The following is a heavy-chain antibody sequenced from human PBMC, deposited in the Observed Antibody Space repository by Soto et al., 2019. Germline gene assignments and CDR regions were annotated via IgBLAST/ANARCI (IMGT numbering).Heavy chain of an antibody. Sequence: EVQLVESGGGLVQPGGSLRLSCAASGFAVSSFWMSWVRQAPGKGLEWVANIKRDGSEKYYVNSVKGRFTISRDNAKNSLYLQMNSLRAEDTAVYYCTRDYDFWSGSNSCFDYWGLGILVTDSS. CDR2: IKRDGSEK. J-gene: IGHJ4*02. CDR1: GFAVSSFW. CDR3: TRDYDFWSGSNSCFDY. D-gene: IGHD3-3*01. V-gene: IGHV3-7*01.